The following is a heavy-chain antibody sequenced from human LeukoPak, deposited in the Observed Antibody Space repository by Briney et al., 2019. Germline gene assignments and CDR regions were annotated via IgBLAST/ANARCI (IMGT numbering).Heavy chain of an antibody. Sequence: GRSLRLSCAASGFTFTLYTMHWVRQAPGKGLEWVAVVLYDGSKKYYADSVKGRFTLSRDNSKNTLSLQMNTLRADDTAMYYCVRDNYGGILDFWGQGTLVTVSS. D-gene: IGHD2-21*01. CDR1: GFTFTLYT. J-gene: IGHJ4*02. V-gene: IGHV3-30*04. CDR2: VLYDGSKK. CDR3: VRDNYGGILDF.